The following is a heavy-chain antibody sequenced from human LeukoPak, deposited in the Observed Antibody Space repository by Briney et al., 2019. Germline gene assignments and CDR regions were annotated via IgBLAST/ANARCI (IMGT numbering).Heavy chain of an antibody. CDR1: GGTFSSYA. CDR3: AREGVIIGTTRAFDI. Sequence: SVKVSCKASGGTFSSYAISWVRQAPGQGLEWMGRIIPILGIANYAQKFQGRVTITADKSTSTAYMELSSLRSEDTAVYYCAREGVIIGTTRAFDIWGQGTMVTVSS. J-gene: IGHJ3*02. CDR2: IIPILGIA. D-gene: IGHD1-7*01. V-gene: IGHV1-69*04.